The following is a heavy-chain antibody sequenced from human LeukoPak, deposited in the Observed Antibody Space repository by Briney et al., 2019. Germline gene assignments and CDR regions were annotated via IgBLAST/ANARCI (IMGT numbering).Heavy chain of an antibody. Sequence: ASVQVSCKASGSTFTGYYMHWVRQAPGQGLEWMGWINPNSGGTNYAQKFQGWVTMTRDTSISTAYMELSRLRSDDTAVYYCARAGYGDQPGYFDYWGQGTLVTVSS. D-gene: IGHD4-17*01. V-gene: IGHV1-2*04. J-gene: IGHJ4*02. CDR1: GSTFTGYY. CDR3: ARAGYGDQPGYFDY. CDR2: INPNSGGT.